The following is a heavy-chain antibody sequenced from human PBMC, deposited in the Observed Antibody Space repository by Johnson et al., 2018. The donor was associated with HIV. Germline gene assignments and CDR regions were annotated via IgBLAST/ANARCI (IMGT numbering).Heavy chain of an antibody. CDR3: ARDRPSKWLRSNDDAFDI. Sequence: QVQLVESGGGLVQPGRSLRLSCAASGFTFSSYAMHWVRQAPGKGLEWVAVISHDGSPKYYADSVKGRFTLSRDNAKKTLYLQMNSLRAEDKAVYYCARDRPSKWLRSNDDAFDIWGQGTMVTVSS. CDR2: ISHDGSPK. D-gene: IGHD5-12*01. V-gene: IGHV3-30*04. CDR1: GFTFSSYA. J-gene: IGHJ3*02.